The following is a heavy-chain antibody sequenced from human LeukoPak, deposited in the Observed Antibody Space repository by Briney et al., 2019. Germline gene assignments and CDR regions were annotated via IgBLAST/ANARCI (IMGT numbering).Heavy chain of an antibody. CDR3: AKDPHSGSYLALAYFRH. CDR1: GFTFSSYA. CDR2: ISGSGGST. D-gene: IGHD1-26*01. J-gene: IGHJ1*01. Sequence: GGSLRLSCAASGFTFSSYAMSWARQAPGKGLEWVSAISGSGGSTYYADSVKGRFTISRDNSKNTLYLQMNSLRAEDTAVYYCAKDPHSGSYLALAYFRHWGQGTLVTVSS. V-gene: IGHV3-23*01.